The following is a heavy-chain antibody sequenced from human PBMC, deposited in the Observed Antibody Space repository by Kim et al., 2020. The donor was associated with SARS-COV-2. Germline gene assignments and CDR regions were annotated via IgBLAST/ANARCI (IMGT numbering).Heavy chain of an antibody. V-gene: IGHV3-23*01. D-gene: IGHD6-13*01. J-gene: IGHJ6*02. CDR1: GFTFSSYA. Sequence: GGSLRLSCAASGFTFSSYAMSWVRQAPGKGLEWVSAISGSGGSTYYADSVKGRFTISRDNSKNTLYLQMNSLRAEDTAVYYCLNLAAADPWRSTGGMDVWGQGTTVTVSS. CDR3: LNLAAADPWRSTGGMDV. CDR2: ISGSGGST.